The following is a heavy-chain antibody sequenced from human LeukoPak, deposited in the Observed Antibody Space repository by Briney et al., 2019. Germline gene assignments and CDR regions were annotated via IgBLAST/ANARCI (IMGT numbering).Heavy chain of an antibody. D-gene: IGHD3-3*01. CDR2: INPNSGGT. CDR3: ARGYYDFWSGYYYYGMDV. V-gene: IGHV1-2*02. Sequence: ASVKVSCKASGYTFTGYYMHWVRQAPGQGLEWMGWINPNSGGTNYAQKFQGRVTMTRDTSISTAYMELSRLRSDDTAVYYCARGYYDFWSGYYYYGMDVWGQGTTVTVSS. CDR1: GYTFTGYY. J-gene: IGHJ6*02.